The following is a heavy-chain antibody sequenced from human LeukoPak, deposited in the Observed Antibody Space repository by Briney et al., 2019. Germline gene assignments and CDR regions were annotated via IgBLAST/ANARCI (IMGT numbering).Heavy chain of an antibody. J-gene: IGHJ4*02. Sequence: ASVNVSFKASVYTFTGYYMHWVRQAPGQGLEWVGWINPNSGGTNYAQKFQGRVTMTRDTSISTAYMELSRLRSDDTAVYYCTTESGGEYPDYWGQGTLVTVSS. CDR1: VYTFTGYY. V-gene: IGHV1-2*02. CDR2: INPNSGGT. D-gene: IGHD3-16*01. CDR3: TTESGGEYPDY.